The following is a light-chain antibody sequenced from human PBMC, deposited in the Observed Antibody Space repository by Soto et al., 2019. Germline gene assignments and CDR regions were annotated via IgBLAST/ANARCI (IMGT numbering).Light chain of an antibody. Sequence: EIVLTQSPGTLSLSPGERATLSCRASQSVSSSYLAWYQQKPGQAPRLLIYGASSRATGIPDRFSGSGSGTDFALTICRLEPEDFAVYYCQQYGSRTYTFGQGTKLEIK. CDR1: QSVSSSY. CDR2: GAS. V-gene: IGKV3-20*01. CDR3: QQYGSRTYT. J-gene: IGKJ2*01.